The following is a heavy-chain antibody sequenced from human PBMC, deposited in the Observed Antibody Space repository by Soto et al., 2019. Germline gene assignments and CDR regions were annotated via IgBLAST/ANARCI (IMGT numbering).Heavy chain of an antibody. CDR2: IKQDGSEK. V-gene: IGHV3-7*03. Sequence: PGGSLRLSCAASGFTLSSYWMTWVRQAPGKGLEWVANIKQDGSEKYYVDSVKGRFTISRDNSKNTLYLQMNSLRAEDTAVYYCAKGITAVQYGDYSLAYYYYYGMDVWGQGTTVTVSS. D-gene: IGHD4-17*01. CDR1: GFTLSSYW. J-gene: IGHJ6*02. CDR3: AKGITAVQYGDYSLAYYYYYGMDV.